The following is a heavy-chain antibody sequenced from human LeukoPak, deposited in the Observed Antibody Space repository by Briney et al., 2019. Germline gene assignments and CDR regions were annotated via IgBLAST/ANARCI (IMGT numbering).Heavy chain of an antibody. D-gene: IGHD4-4*01. J-gene: IGHJ6*02. CDR1: GGSISRSY. CDR3: ARGRDYSNPYYYYYYGMDV. V-gene: IGHV4-59*12. Sequence: PSETLSLTCTVSGGSISRSYWSWIRQPPGKGLEWIGSIYYSGSTNYNPSLKSRVTISVDTSKNQFSLKLSSVTAADTAVYYCARGRDYSNPYYYYYYGMDVWGQGTTVTVSS. CDR2: IYYSGST.